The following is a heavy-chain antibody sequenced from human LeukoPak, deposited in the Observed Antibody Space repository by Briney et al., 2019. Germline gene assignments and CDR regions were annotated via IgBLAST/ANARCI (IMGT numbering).Heavy chain of an antibody. D-gene: IGHD3-22*01. CDR3: ASVTMIVVR. CDR1: GYTFTSYD. Sequence: ASVKVSCKASGYTFTSYDINWVRQATGKGLEWMGLVDPEDGETIYAEKFQGRVTITADTSTDTAYMELSSLRSEDTAVYYCASVTMIVVRWGQGTLVTVSS. V-gene: IGHV1-69-2*01. CDR2: VDPEDGET. J-gene: IGHJ4*02.